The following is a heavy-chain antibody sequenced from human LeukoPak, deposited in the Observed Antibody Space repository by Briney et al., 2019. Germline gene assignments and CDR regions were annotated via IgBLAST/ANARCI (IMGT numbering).Heavy chain of an antibody. Sequence: AGGSLRLSCAASGFTFSSHWMSWVRQAPGKGLEWVANIKQDGSEKYYVGSVKGRFTISRDNAKNSLYLQMNSLRAEDTAVYYCARAREGGDCPFDYWGQGTLLTVSS. CDR2: IKQDGSEK. J-gene: IGHJ4*02. CDR1: GFTFSSHW. V-gene: IGHV3-7*01. D-gene: IGHD2-21*02. CDR3: ARAREGGDCPFDY.